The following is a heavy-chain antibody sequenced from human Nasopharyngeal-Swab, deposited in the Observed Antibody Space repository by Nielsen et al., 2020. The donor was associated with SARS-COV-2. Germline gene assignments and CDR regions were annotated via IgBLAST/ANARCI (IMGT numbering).Heavy chain of an antibody. V-gene: IGHV3-23*01. CDR2: ISGSGGST. Sequence: GESLKISCAASGFTFSSYAMSWVRQAPGKGPEWVSAISGSGGSTYYADSVKGRFTISRDNSKNTLYLQMNSLRAEDTAVYYCAKDKWELLTWGYYYYYGMDVWGQGTTVTVSS. CDR3: AKDKWELLTWGYYYYYGMDV. J-gene: IGHJ6*02. CDR1: GFTFSSYA. D-gene: IGHD1-26*01.